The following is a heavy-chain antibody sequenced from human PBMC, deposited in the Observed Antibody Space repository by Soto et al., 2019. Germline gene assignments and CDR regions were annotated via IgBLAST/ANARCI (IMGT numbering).Heavy chain of an antibody. D-gene: IGHD3-10*01. CDR1: GGSISSGGYY. V-gene: IGHV4-31*03. CDR3: ARDRGVRGSRAFDI. J-gene: IGHJ3*02. Sequence: PSETLSLTCTVSGGSISSGGYYWSWIRRHPGKGLEWIGYIYYSGSTYYNPSLKSRVTISVDTSKNQFSLKLSSVTAADTAVYYCARDRGVRGSRAFDIWGQGTMVTVSS. CDR2: IYYSGST.